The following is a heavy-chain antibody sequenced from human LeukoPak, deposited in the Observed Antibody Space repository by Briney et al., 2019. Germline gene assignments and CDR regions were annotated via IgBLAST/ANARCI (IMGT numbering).Heavy chain of an antibody. CDR2: IVVGSGNT. J-gene: IGHJ4*02. Sequence: GASVKVSCKASGFTFTSSAMQWVRQARGQRLEWIGWIVVGSGNTNYAQKFQERVTITRDMSTSTAYMELSSLRSDDTAVYYCARGGGATVTTHWGQGTLVTVSS. CDR3: ARGGGATVTTH. CDR1: GFTFTSSA. D-gene: IGHD4-17*01. V-gene: IGHV1-58*02.